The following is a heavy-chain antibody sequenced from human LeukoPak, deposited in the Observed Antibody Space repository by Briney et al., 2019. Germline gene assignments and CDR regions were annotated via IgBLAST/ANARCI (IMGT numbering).Heavy chain of an antibody. CDR3: ARGRTVADFLGNNWFDP. CDR2: INAGNGNT. D-gene: IGHD6-19*01. Sequence: ASVKVSCKASGYTFTSYAMHWVRQAPGQRLEWMGWINAGNGNTKYSQEFQGRVTITRDTSASTAYMELSSLRSEDMAVYYCARGRTVADFLGNNWFDPWGQGTLVTVSS. V-gene: IGHV1-3*03. CDR1: GYTFTSYA. J-gene: IGHJ5*02.